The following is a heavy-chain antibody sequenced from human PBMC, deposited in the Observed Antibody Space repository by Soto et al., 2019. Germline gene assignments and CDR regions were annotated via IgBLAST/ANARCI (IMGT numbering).Heavy chain of an antibody. CDR2: ISSSSSYI. D-gene: IGHD2-2*01. V-gene: IGHV3-21*01. CDR1: GFTFSDYG. J-gene: IGHJ5*02. Sequence: VQLVESGGGVVQPGRSLRLSCAASGFTFSDYGMHWVRQAPGKGLEWVSSISSSSSYIYYADSVKGRFTISRDNAKNSLYLQMNSLRAEDTAVYYCARARSYCSSTSCYWAGDWFDPWGQGTLVTVSS. CDR3: ARARSYCSSTSCYWAGDWFDP.